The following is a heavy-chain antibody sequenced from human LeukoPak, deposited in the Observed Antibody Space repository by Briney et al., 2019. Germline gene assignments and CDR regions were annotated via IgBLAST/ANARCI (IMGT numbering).Heavy chain of an antibody. J-gene: IGHJ4*02. V-gene: IGHV3-74*01. CDR2: TNSDGSDT. CDR1: GFTFRSSW. D-gene: IGHD6-6*01. Sequence: PGGSLRLSCAASGFTFRSSWTHWVRQAPGKGLVWVSRTNSDGSDTRYADSVKGRFTISRDNAKNTLYLQMNSLRAEDTAVYYCARVSGIAARGDLRNDYWGQGTLVTVSS. CDR3: ARVSGIAARGDLRNDY.